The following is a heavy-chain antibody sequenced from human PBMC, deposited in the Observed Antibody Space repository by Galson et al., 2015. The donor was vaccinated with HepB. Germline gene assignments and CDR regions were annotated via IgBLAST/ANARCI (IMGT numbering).Heavy chain of an antibody. CDR3: AKDSGSLRTFDY. J-gene: IGHJ4*02. CDR2: ITSSSSTI. D-gene: IGHD3-10*01. V-gene: IGHV3-48*02. Sequence: SLRLSCAASGFTFSSYSMNWVRQAPEKGLEWVSYITSSSSTIYYADSVKGRFTISRDNAKNSLYLQMNSLRDEDTALYYCAKDSGSLRTFDYWGQGTLVTVSS. CDR1: GFTFSSYS.